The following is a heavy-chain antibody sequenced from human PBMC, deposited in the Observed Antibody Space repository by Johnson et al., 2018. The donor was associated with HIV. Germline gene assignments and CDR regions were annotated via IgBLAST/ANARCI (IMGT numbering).Heavy chain of an antibody. CDR1: GFTFDDYA. CDR3: ARERGWRSEAFDI. J-gene: IGHJ3*02. V-gene: IGHV3-43D*03. CDR2: IGWDGGST. D-gene: IGHD2-15*01. Sequence: VQLVESGGVVVQPGGSLRLSCAASGFTFDDYAMHWVRQAPGKGLEWVSLIGWDGGSTYYADSVKGRFTISRDNSKNSLYLQMNNLRAEDTALYYCARERGWRSEAFDIWGQGTMVTVSS.